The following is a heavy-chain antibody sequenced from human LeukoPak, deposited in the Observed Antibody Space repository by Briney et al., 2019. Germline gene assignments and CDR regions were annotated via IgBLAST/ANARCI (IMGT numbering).Heavy chain of an antibody. J-gene: IGHJ4*02. CDR3: ARVSSGYSDY. D-gene: IGHD3-22*01. CDR2: ISSSSSYM. CDR1: GFTFSSYS. V-gene: IGHV3-21*01. Sequence: GGSLRLSCAASGFTFSSYSMNWVRQAPGKGLEWVSSISSSSSYMYYADSVKGRFTISRDNAKNSLYLQMNSLRAEDAAVYYCARVSSGYSDYWGQGTLVTVSS.